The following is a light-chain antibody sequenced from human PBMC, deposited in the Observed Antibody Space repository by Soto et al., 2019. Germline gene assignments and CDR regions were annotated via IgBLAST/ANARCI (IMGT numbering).Light chain of an antibody. CDR2: GNS. Sequence: QSVLTQPPSVSGAPGQRVTISCTGSSSNIGAGYDVHWYQQLPGTAPKLLIYGNSNRPSGVPDRFSGSKSGTSASLAITGLQAEDEADSYCQSYDSSLSGQGVFGTGTKVTVL. CDR3: QSYDSSLSGQGV. J-gene: IGLJ1*01. V-gene: IGLV1-40*01. CDR1: SSNIGAGYD.